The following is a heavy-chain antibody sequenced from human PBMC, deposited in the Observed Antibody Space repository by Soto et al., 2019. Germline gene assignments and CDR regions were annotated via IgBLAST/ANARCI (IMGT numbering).Heavy chain of an antibody. CDR3: ARGSVRYFDWLANWFDP. Sequence: SETLSLTCTVSGGSISSYYWSWIRQPPGKGLEWIGEINHSGSTNYNPSLKSRVTISVDTSKNQFSLKLSSVTAADTAVYYCARGSVRYFDWLANWFDPWGQGTLVTVSS. CDR2: INHSGST. D-gene: IGHD3-9*01. J-gene: IGHJ5*02. V-gene: IGHV4-34*01. CDR1: GGSISSYY.